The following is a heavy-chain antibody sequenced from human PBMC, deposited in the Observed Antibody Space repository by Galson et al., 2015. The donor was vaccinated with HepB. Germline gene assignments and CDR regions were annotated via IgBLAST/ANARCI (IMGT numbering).Heavy chain of an antibody. Sequence: SLRLSCAASGFTFSSYGMHWVRQAPGKGLEWVAVISYDGSNKYYADSVKGRFTISRDNSKNTLYLQMNSLRAEDTAVYYCAKGRSSSWYWGDGMDVWGQGTTVTVSS. CDR2: ISYDGSNK. CDR1: GFTFSSYG. V-gene: IGHV3-30*18. J-gene: IGHJ6*02. D-gene: IGHD6-13*01. CDR3: AKGRSSSWYWGDGMDV.